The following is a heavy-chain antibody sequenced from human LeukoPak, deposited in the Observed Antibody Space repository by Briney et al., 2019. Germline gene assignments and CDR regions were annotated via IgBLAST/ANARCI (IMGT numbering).Heavy chain of an antibody. V-gene: IGHV6-1*01. J-gene: IGHJ3*02. CDR3: AGTNSGNLEI. D-gene: IGHD1-26*01. Sequence: SQTLSLTCAISGDSVSSNSAGWNWIRQSPSRGLEWLGRTYYRSKWYNEYAVSVKSRITINPDTSKNQFSLQLNSVAPEDTAVYYCAGTNSGNLEIWGQGTMVTVSS. CDR2: TYYRSKWYN. CDR1: GDSVSSNSAG.